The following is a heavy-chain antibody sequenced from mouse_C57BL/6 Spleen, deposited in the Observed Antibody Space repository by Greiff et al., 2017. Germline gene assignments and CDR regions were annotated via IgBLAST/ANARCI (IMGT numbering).Heavy chain of an antibody. CDR2: INYDGSST. V-gene: IGHV5-16*01. Sequence: EVKLVESEGGLVQPGSSMKLSCTASGFTFSDYYMAWVRQVPEKGLEWVANINYDGSSTYYLDSLKSRFIISRDNAKNILYLQMSSLKSEDTATYYCARDAGKGVYFDYWGQGTTLTVSS. CDR3: ARDAGKGVYFDY. J-gene: IGHJ2*01. CDR1: GFTFSDYY.